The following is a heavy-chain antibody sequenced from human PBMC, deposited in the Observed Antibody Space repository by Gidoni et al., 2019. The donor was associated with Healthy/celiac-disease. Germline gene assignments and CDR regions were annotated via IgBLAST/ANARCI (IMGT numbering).Heavy chain of an antibody. CDR2: INPNSGGT. CDR3: ARDLVVGATRQGAFDI. Sequence: QVQLVQSGAEVKKPGASVKVSCKASGYTFTGYYMHWVRQAPGQGLEWMGWINPNSGGTNYAQKFQGWVTMTRDTSISTAYMELSRLRSDDTAVYYCARDLVVGATRQGAFDIWGQGTMVTVSS. V-gene: IGHV1-2*04. D-gene: IGHD1-26*01. J-gene: IGHJ3*02. CDR1: GYTFTGYY.